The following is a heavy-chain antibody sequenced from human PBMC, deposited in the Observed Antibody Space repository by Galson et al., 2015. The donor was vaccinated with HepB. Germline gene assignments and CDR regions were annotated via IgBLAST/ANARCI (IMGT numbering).Heavy chain of an antibody. J-gene: IGHJ4*02. Sequence: SLRLSCAASGFTFSGYAMSWVRQAPGKGLEWVSHISGSGDNTYYADSVKGRFTISRDNSKNTLDLQMNSLRAEDTAVYYCAKAGSRLSPDYWGQGTLVTVSS. CDR1: GFTFSGYA. CDR3: AKAGSRLSPDY. CDR2: ISGSGDNT. V-gene: IGHV3-23*01. D-gene: IGHD6-19*01.